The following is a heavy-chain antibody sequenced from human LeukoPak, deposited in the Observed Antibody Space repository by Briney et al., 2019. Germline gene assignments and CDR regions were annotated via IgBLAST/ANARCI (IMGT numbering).Heavy chain of an antibody. J-gene: IGHJ6*03. D-gene: IGHD2-2*01. CDR2: ISSSSSYI. V-gene: IGHV3-21*01. Sequence: PGGSLRLSCAASGFTFSSYSMNWVRQAPGKGLEWVSSISSSSSYIYYADSVKGRFTISRDNSKNTLYLQMNSLRAEDTAVYYCAKDVLDCSSTTCYGGDYFYYYMDVWGKGTTVTISS. CDR3: AKDVLDCSSTTCYGGDYFYYYMDV. CDR1: GFTFSSYS.